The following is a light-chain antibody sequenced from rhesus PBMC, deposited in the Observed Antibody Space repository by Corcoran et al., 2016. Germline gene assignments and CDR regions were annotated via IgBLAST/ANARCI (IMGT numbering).Light chain of an antibody. CDR1: QSVSSY. CDR2: GAS. CDR3: QQYSNGRT. Sequence: EIVMTQSPATLSLSPGERATLSCRASQSVSSYVAWYPQQPEQAPRLLIYGASSRAHGIPDRFSGRGSGTDFTLTISSLEPEDFAVYYCQQYSNGRTFGQGTKVEIK. V-gene: IGKV3S9*01. J-gene: IGKJ1*01.